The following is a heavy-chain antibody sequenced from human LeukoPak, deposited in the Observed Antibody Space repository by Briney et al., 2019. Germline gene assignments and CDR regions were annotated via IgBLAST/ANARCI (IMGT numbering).Heavy chain of an antibody. CDR1: GGSVSSGSYY. CDR3: ARAPEQYYDFWSGYHPGTYFDY. Sequence: PSETLSLTCTVSGGSVSSGSYYWSWIRQPPGKGLEWIGYIYYSGSTNYNPSLKSRVTISVDTSKNQFSLKLSSVTAADTAVYYCARAPEQYYDFWSGYHPGTYFDYWGQGTLVTVSS. J-gene: IGHJ4*02. V-gene: IGHV4-61*01. CDR2: IYYSGST. D-gene: IGHD3-3*01.